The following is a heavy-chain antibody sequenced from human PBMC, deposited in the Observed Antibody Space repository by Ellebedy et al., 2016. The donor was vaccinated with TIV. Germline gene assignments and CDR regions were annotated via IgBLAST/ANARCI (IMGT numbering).Heavy chain of an antibody. CDR1: GFTFSDYY. V-gene: IGHV3-11*01. CDR3: ARDARFIDQQHNWFDP. J-gene: IGHJ5*02. D-gene: IGHD2-2*01. CDR2: ISNSGSTI. Sequence: GESLKISCAASGFTFSDYYMIWIRQAPGKGLEWVSYISNSGSTIYYADSVKGRFPISRDNAKNSLSLLMNSLRAEDTAVYYCARDARFIDQQHNWFDPWGQGTLVTVSS.